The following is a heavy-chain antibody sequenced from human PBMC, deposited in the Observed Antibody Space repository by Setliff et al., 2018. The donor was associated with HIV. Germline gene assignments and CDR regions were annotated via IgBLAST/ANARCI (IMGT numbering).Heavy chain of an antibody. J-gene: IGHJ4*02. Sequence: ASVQVSCKASGDTFGSHTISWVRQAPRQGLEWMGGIIPKFGAANYAQNFQGRVAITADKFTKTAYMELSSLRSDDTAVYFCATHGYTYGVDFDSWGQGTLVTVSS. CDR1: GDTFGSHT. CDR3: ATHGYTYGVDFDS. V-gene: IGHV1-69*06. CDR2: IIPKFGAA. D-gene: IGHD5-18*01.